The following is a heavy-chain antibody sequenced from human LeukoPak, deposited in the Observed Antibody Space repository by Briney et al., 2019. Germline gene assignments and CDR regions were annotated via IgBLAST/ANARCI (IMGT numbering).Heavy chain of an antibody. D-gene: IGHD5-18*01. CDR1: GYTFTSYD. V-gene: IGHV1-8*01. CDR3: ARGAANYYYYYYMDV. CDR2: MNPNSGNT. Sequence: GVSVKVSCKASGYTFTSYDINWVRQATGQGLEWMGWMNPNSGNTGYAQKFQGRVTMTRNTSISTAYMELSSLRSEDTAVYYCARGAANYYYYYYMDVWGKGTTVTISS. J-gene: IGHJ6*03.